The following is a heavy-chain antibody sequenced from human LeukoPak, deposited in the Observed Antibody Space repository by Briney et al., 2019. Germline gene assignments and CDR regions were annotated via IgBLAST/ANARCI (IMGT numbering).Heavy chain of an antibody. V-gene: IGHV4-4*02. Sequence: SETLSLTCAVSGGSISSSNWWSWVRQPPGEGLEWIGEIYHSGSTNYNPSLKSRVTISVDKSKNQFSLKLSSVTAADTAVYYCARRYGSGTYYKYWGQGTLVTVSS. J-gene: IGHJ4*02. D-gene: IGHD3-10*01. CDR3: ARRYGSGTYYKY. CDR1: GGSISSSNW. CDR2: IYHSGST.